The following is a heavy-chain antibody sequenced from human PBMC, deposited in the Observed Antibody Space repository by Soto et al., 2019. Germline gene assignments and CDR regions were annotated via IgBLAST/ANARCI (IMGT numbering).Heavy chain of an antibody. J-gene: IGHJ4*02. CDR3: ATTGPY. CDR2: IWFDGSNK. V-gene: IGHV3-33*01. Sequence: GGSLRLSCAASGFTFSSYGMHWVRQAPGKGLEWVAVIWFDGSNKFYVDSVKGRFTISRDNSKNTVSLQMNSLRDEDSAAYYCATTGPYWGQGTLVTVSS. CDR1: GFTFSSYG.